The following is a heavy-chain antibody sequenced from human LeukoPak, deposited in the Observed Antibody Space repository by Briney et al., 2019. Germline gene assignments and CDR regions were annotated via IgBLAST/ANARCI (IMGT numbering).Heavy chain of an antibody. CDR2: IYYSGST. J-gene: IGHJ4*02. V-gene: IGHV4-59*01. Sequence: PSETLSLTCTVSGGSISSYYWSWIRQPPGKGLEWIGYIYYSGSTNYNPSLKSRVTISVDTSKNQFSLKLSSVTAADTAVYYCARTAPMIVEAGYFDYWGQGTLVTVSS. CDR3: ARTAPMIVEAGYFDY. CDR1: GGSISSYY. D-gene: IGHD3-22*01.